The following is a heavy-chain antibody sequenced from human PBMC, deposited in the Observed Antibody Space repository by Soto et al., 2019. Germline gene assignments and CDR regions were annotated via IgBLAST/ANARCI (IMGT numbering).Heavy chain of an antibody. CDR3: ARDPTGGAWYCGMDV. CDR1: GFTFSSYG. CDR2: IWYDGSNK. Sequence: QVQLVESGGGVVQPGRSLRLSCAASGFTFSSYGMHWVRQAPGKGLEWVAVIWYDGSNKYYADSVKGRFTISRDNSKNTLYLKMNSLRAEDTVVYYCARDPTGGAWYCGMDVWGQGTTVTVSS. J-gene: IGHJ6*02. D-gene: IGHD3-10*01. V-gene: IGHV3-33*01.